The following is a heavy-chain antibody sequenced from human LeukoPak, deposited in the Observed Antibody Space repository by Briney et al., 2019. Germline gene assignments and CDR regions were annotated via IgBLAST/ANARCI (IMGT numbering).Heavy chain of an antibody. D-gene: IGHD1-26*01. J-gene: IGHJ4*02. CDR1: GFTFSSYS. CDR2: ISGSGGST. CDR3: AKDSHSGYFDY. V-gene: IGHV3-23*01. Sequence: GGSLRLSCAASGFTFSSYSRSWVRQAPGKGLEWLSAISGSGGSTYYADSLEGRFNIYRDTSKNTLFLQINNLRAGNTAVYYCAKDSHSGYFDYWGQGTLVTVSS.